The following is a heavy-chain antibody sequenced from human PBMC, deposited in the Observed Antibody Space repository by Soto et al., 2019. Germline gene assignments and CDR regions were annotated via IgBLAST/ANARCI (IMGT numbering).Heavy chain of an antibody. Sequence: QGQLVESGGGVVQPGRSLRLSCAGSGFKFGSYGMHWVRQAPGKGLEWVAVTSYDGGNPQYADSVKGRFTISRDNSKNTLYLQMDSLRTDDTAVYYCAKGLSTLGRNCLDSWGQGTLVTVSS. CDR3: AKGLSTLGRNCLDS. V-gene: IGHV3-30*18. CDR2: TSYDGGNP. D-gene: IGHD2-2*01. CDR1: GFKFGSYG. J-gene: IGHJ4*02.